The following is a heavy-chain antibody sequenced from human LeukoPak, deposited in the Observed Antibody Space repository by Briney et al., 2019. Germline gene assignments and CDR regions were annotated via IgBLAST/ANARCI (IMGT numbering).Heavy chain of an antibody. CDR3: ARGGGFLTDF. D-gene: IGHD3-16*01. Sequence: GGSLRLSCAASGFTFSNYWMTWFCQTPGKGLEWVANIKQDGSEKYYVDSVKGRFTISRDNAQNSLYLQMSSLRAEDTAIYYCARGGGFLTDFWGQGTLVTVSS. J-gene: IGHJ4*02. CDR1: GFTFSNYW. V-gene: IGHV3-7*05. CDR2: IKQDGSEK.